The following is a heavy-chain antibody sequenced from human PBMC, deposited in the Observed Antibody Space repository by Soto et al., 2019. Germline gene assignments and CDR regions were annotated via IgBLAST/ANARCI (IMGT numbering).Heavy chain of an antibody. Sequence: GGSQRLSCAASGFTFRSYAMHWVRQAPGKGLEFVSAISPDGGNTYYANSVKGRFTISRDNSKSTLYLQMGSLRAEDLAIYYCARGQTWAHFDYWGQGTLVTVSS. J-gene: IGHJ4*02. CDR2: ISPDGGNT. CDR3: ARGQTWAHFDY. D-gene: IGHD1-26*01. CDR1: GFTFRSYA. V-gene: IGHV3-64*01.